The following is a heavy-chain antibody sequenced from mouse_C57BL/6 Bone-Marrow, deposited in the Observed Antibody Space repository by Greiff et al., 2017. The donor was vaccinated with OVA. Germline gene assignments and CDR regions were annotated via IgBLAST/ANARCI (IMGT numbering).Heavy chain of an antibody. CDR3: ARRVLGYAMDY. J-gene: IGHJ4*01. V-gene: IGHV1-63*01. CDR2: IYPGGGYT. Sequence: VKLQESGAELVRPGTSVKMSCKASGYTFTNYWIGWAKQRPGHGLEWIGDIYPGGGYTNYNEKFKGKATLTADKSSSTAYMQVSSLTSEDYAIYYCARRVLGYAMDYWGQGTSVTVSS. D-gene: IGHD1-1*01. CDR1: GYTFTNYW.